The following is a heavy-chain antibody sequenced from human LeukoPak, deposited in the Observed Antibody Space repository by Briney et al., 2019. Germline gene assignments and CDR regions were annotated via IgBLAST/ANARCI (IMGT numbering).Heavy chain of an antibody. J-gene: IGHJ3*02. CDR1: GYTLTELS. CDR3: ATAEGSGSAHAFDI. D-gene: IGHD1-26*01. V-gene: IGHV1-24*01. CDR2: FDPEDGET. Sequence: ASVKVSCKVSGYTLTELSIHWVRQAPGKGLEWMGGFDPEDGETIYAQKFQGRVTMTEYTSTDTAYMELSSLRSEDTAVYYCATAEGSGSAHAFDIWGQGTMVTVSS.